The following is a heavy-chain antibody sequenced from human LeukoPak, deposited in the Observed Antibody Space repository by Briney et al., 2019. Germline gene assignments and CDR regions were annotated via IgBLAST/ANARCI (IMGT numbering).Heavy chain of an antibody. V-gene: IGHV5-51*01. CDR2: IYPGDSDT. CDR3: ARAAPGYQLPHSKPTGPRSYYYYYMDV. D-gene: IGHD2-2*01. CDR1: GYSFTSYW. J-gene: IGHJ6*03. Sequence: GESLKISCKGSGYSFTSYWIGWVRQMPGKGLEWMGIIYPGDSDTRYSPSFQGQVTISADKSISTAYLQWSSLKASDTAMYYCARAAPGYQLPHSKPTGPRSYYYYYMDVWGKGTTVTVSS.